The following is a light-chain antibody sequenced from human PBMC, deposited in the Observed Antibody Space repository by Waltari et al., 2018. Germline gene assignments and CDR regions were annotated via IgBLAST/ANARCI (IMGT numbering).Light chain of an antibody. CDR2: TNT. Sequence: QSVLTQPPSVSGAPGQRVTISCTGSSSNIGAGYDVHWYRHLTGTAPKLLIYTNTNRPSGVPDRVSGSKSGTSASLAITGLQAEDETDYYCLCYDSSLSGWVFGGGTKLTVL. CDR3: LCYDSSLSGWV. J-gene: IGLJ3*02. CDR1: SSNIGAGYD. V-gene: IGLV1-40*01.